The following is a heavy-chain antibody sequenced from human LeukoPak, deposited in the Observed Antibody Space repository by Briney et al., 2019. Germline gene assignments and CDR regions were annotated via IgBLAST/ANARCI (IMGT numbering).Heavy chain of an antibody. V-gene: IGHV4-31*03. Sequence: SETLSLTCTVSGGSINSGGYYWSWIRQHPGKGLEWIGYIYYSGSTYYNPSLGSRVSISVDTSKNQFSLKLSSVTAADTAVYYCASYGDLCFDYWGQGTLVTVST. J-gene: IGHJ4*02. D-gene: IGHD4-17*01. CDR1: GGSINSGGYY. CDR2: IYYSGST. CDR3: ASYGDLCFDY.